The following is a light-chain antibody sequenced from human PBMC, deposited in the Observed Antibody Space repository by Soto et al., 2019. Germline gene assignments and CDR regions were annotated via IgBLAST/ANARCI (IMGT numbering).Light chain of an antibody. V-gene: IGLV2-14*01. Sequence: QSALTQPASVSGSPGQSITISCTGTSSDVGAYDYVSWYQQHPDKAPKLIIYVVSNRPSGVSKRFSGSKSGNTASLTISGLQAEDEAEYYCSLYTSSDTPYVFGTGTKLTVL. J-gene: IGLJ1*01. CDR2: VVS. CDR3: SLYTSSDTPYV. CDR1: SSDVGAYDY.